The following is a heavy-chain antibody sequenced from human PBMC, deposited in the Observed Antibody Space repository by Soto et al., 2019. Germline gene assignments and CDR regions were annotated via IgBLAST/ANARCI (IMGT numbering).Heavy chain of an antibody. V-gene: IGHV4-39*01. CDR3: ARRDYGSEINWYFDL. CDR2: IYYTGKT. CDR1: GGSISSSSYY. J-gene: IGHJ2*01. Sequence: QLQLQESGPGLVKPSETLSLTCTVSGGSISSSSYYWGWIRQPPGKGLEWIGSIYYTGKTYNNPSLKSRVTMSVDTSKNQFSLKLSSVTAADTAVYYCARRDYGSEINWYFDLWGRGTLVTVSS. D-gene: IGHD3-10*01.